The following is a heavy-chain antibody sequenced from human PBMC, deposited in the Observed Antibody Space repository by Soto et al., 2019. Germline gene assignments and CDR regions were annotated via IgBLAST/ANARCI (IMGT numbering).Heavy chain of an antibody. Sequence: GVSLRLSCAASGFTFSSYSMNWVRQAPRKGLEWVSYISSSSSTIYYADSVKGRFTISRDNAKNSLYLQMNSLRDEDTAVYYCARQIPYYYDSSGRMDVWGQGSTVTVSS. CDR3: ARQIPYYYDSSGRMDV. D-gene: IGHD3-22*01. CDR1: GFTFSSYS. V-gene: IGHV3-48*02. J-gene: IGHJ6*02. CDR2: ISSSSSTI.